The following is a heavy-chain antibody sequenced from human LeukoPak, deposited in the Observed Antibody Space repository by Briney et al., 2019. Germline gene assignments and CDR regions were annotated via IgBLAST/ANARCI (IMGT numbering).Heavy chain of an antibody. J-gene: IGHJ5*02. CDR2: ISASGST. V-gene: IGHV4-4*07. CDR1: GGSINTYY. D-gene: IGHD5-12*01. Sequence: PSETLSLTCTVSGGSINTYYWSWIRQPAGKGLEWIGRISASGSTRYNPSLKSRVTMSVDTSKNQFSLKLNSVAATDTAVYFCARGMAAAYDYNWFDPWGQGTLVTVSS. CDR3: ARGMAAAYDYNWFDP.